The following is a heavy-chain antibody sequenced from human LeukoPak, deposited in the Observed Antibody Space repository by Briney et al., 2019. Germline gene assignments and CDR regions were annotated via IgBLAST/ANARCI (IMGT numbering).Heavy chain of an antibody. J-gene: IGHJ4*02. CDR2: VDPEDGEA. D-gene: IGHD4-23*01. V-gene: IGHV1-69-2*01. CDR3: ATVPYYGGNSYDY. Sequence: ASVKVSCKVSGYTFTDYYMHWVQQAPGKGLEWMGLVDPEDGEAIYAEKFQGRVTITADTSTDTAYMELSSLRSEDTAVYYCATVPYYGGNSYDYWGQGTLVTVSS. CDR1: GYTFTDYY.